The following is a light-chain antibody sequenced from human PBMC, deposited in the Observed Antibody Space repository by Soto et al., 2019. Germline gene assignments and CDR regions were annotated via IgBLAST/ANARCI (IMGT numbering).Light chain of an antibody. CDR2: AAS. V-gene: IGKV1-12*01. CDR3: QEVNSFPGVT. Sequence: DIQMTQSPSSVSASVGDSVTITCRASQDISSWVAWYQQKPGKAPKLLIHAASSLQDGVPSRFSGSGSGTDFTLTISSLQHEDFATYYCQEVNSFPGVTFGPGTKVDIK. CDR1: QDISSW. J-gene: IGKJ3*01.